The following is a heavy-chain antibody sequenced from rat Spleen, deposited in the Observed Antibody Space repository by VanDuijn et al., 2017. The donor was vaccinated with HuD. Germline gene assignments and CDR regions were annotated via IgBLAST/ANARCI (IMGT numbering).Heavy chain of an antibody. CDR3: AWNNY. D-gene: IGHD1-10*01. V-gene: IGHV6-21*01. J-gene: IGHJ2*01. CDR1: GFTFSDHW. Sequence: EVKLEESGGGLVQPGMSVKLSCTTSGFTFSDHWMEWVRQAPGKGLEWVAEIRNKASNYATYYGKSVKGRFTISRDDSKSSIYLQMNNLKEEDTAIYYCAWNNYWGQGVMVTVSS. CDR2: IRNKASNYAT.